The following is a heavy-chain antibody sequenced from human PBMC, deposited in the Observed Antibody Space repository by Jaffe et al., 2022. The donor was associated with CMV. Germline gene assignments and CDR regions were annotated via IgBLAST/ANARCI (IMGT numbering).Heavy chain of an antibody. Sequence: QVQLVESGGGVVQPGRSLRLSCAASGFTFSSYGMHWVRQAPGKGLEWVAVIWYDGSNKYYADSVKGRFTISRDNSKNTLYLQMNSLRAEDTAVYYCARGGIAAAGLSAHYYYYYMDVWGKGTTVTVSS. CDR2: IWYDGSNK. CDR1: GFTFSSYG. D-gene: IGHD6-13*01. V-gene: IGHV3-33*08. J-gene: IGHJ6*03. CDR3: ARGGIAAAGLSAHYYYYYMDV.